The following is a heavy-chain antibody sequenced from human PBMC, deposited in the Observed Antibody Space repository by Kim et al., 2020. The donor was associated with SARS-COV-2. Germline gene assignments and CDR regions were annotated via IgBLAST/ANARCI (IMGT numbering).Heavy chain of an antibody. J-gene: IGHJ6*02. CDR1: GFTFSSYA. V-gene: IGHV3-23*01. Sequence: GGSLRLSCAASGFTFSSYAMSWVRQAPGKGLEWVSAISGSGGSTYYADSVKGRFTISRDNSKNTLYLEMNSLRAEDTAVYYCAKEEAARPDYYYYYGMDVWGQGTTVTVSS. CDR3: AKEEAARPDYYYYYGMDV. CDR2: ISGSGGST. D-gene: IGHD6-6*01.